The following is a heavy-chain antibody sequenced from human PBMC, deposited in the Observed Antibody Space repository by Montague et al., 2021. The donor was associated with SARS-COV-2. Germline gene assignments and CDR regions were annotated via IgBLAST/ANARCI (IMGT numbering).Heavy chain of an antibody. D-gene: IGHD3-10*01. CDR1: GFTFSSYD. Sequence: SLRLSCAASGFTFSSYDMHWLRQAPGKGLEWVAVIWYDGSNQYYGDSVKGRFTISRANSKNTLYLQMNSLRAEDTAVYYCAREYSAPRWFGEYNRYGMDVWGQGTTLTVSS. CDR3: AREYSAPRWFGEYNRYGMDV. J-gene: IGHJ6*02. V-gene: IGHV3-33*08. CDR2: IWYDGSNQ.